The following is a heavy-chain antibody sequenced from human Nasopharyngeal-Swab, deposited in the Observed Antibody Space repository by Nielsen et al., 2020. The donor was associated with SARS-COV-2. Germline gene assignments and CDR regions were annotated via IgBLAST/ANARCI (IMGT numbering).Heavy chain of an antibody. D-gene: IGHD1-14*01. CDR2: IDVDGRRT. Sequence: EGSLRLSCAASGFTFSRYWMHWVRLPPGKGLEWVSPIDVDGRRTTYADSVKGRFTISRDNAKNTLYLQMNSLRAEDTAVYYCVRGGLGTGLENWGQGTLVTVSS. V-gene: IGHV3-74*01. J-gene: IGHJ4*02. CDR1: GFTFSRYW. CDR3: VRGGLGTGLEN.